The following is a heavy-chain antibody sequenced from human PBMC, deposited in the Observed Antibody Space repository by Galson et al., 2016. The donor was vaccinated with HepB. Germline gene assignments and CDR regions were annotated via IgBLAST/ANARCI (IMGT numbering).Heavy chain of an antibody. CDR1: GFTFSNYA. CDR3: GRNKEVGLRTEWAY. CDR2: ISDSGTGT. V-gene: IGHV3-23*01. D-gene: IGHD1-26*01. Sequence: SLRLSCAASGFTFSNYAMIWVRQAPGKGLEWVSGISDSGTGTWYADSVKGRFTISRDNSKNTVYLQMNNVRVEDTAVYYCGRNKEVGLRTEWAYWGQGTLVTVSS. J-gene: IGHJ4*02.